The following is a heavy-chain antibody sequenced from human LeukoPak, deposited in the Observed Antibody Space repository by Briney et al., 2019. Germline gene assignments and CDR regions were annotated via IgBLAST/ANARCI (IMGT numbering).Heavy chain of an antibody. CDR3: ASQSINMVRGVIQY. Sequence: DPGGSLRLSCAASGITVSSNYMSWVRQVPGKGLEWVSVIYSGGSTYYADSVKGRFTISRDTSKNTLHVQMSSLRAEDTAVYYCASQSINMVRGVIQYWGQGTLVTVSS. V-gene: IGHV3-53*01. CDR2: IYSGGST. J-gene: IGHJ4*02. CDR1: GITVSSNY. D-gene: IGHD3-10*01.